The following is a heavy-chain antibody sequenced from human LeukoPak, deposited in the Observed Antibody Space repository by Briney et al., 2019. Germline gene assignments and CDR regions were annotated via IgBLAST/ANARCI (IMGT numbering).Heavy chain of an antibody. CDR2: ISYDGSNK. D-gene: IGHD5-24*01. Sequence: PGRSLRLSCAASGFTFSSYGMHWVRQAPGKGLEWVAVISYDGSNKYYADSVKGRFTISRDNSKNTLYLQMNSLRAEDTAVYYCARAEMATGFDYWGQGTLVTVSS. CDR3: ARAEMATGFDY. V-gene: IGHV3-30*03. CDR1: GFTFSSYG. J-gene: IGHJ4*02.